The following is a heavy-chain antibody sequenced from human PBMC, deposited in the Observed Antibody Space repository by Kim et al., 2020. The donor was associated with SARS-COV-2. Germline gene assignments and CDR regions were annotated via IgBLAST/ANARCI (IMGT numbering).Heavy chain of an antibody. CDR3: ARGGLPYYYYGMDV. J-gene: IGHJ6*02. D-gene: IGHD5-18*01. V-gene: IGHV1-2*02. Sequence: QKFQGRVTMTRDTSISTAYMELSRLRSDDTAVYYCARGGLPYYYYGMDVWGQGTTVTVSS.